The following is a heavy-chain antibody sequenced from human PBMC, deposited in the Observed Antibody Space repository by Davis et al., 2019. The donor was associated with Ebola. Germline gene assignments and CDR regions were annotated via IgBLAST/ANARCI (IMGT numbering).Heavy chain of an antibody. CDR1: ARSISSSSYY. V-gene: IGHV4-39*01. D-gene: IGHD4-11*01. CDR2: IYYSGIT. CDR3: ATSTTVTTWRYYYCGMDV. Sequence: SQTLSLTCTVSARSISSSSYYWGWPRPPPGKAPEWIGSIYYSGITYYNPSLKSRVTISVDTSKNQFSLKLSSVTAADTAVYYCATSTTVTTWRYYYCGMDVWGQGTAVTVSS. J-gene: IGHJ6*02.